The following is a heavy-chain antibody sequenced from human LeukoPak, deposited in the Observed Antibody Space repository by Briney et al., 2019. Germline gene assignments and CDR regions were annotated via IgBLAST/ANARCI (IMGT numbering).Heavy chain of an antibody. V-gene: IGHV4-59*01. CDR1: GGSINNYY. J-gene: IGHJ6*03. CDR3: ARTPKTVKNYYYTDV. D-gene: IGHD4-17*01. Sequence: PSETLSLTCTVSGGSINNYYWTWIRQPTGKGLEWLGYISYSGSTSYIPSLKSRVTISVDTSKNQFSLTVSSVTAADTAVYYCARTPKTVKNYYYTDVWGKGTTVTIFS. CDR2: ISYSGST.